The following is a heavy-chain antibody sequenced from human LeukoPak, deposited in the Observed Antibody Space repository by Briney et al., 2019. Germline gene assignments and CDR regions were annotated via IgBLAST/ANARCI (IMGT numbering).Heavy chain of an antibody. J-gene: IGHJ6*02. CDR2: INPNSGGT. D-gene: IGHD6-13*01. Sequence: ASVKVSCKASGYTYTGYYMHWVRQAPGQGLEWMGWINPNSGGTSYAQKFQGRVTMTRDTSISTAYMELSRLRSDDTAVYYCARDPRIAAAGTYYYYYGMDVWGQGTTVTVSS. CDR3: ARDPRIAAAGTYYYYYGMDV. CDR1: GYTYTGYY. V-gene: IGHV1-2*02.